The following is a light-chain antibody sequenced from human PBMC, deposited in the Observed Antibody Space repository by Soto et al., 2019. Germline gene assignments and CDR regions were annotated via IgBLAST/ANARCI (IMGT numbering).Light chain of an antibody. J-gene: IGLJ3*02. CDR1: SSYVGAYNL. CDR3: CSYAGSRTFV. CDR2: EGS. V-gene: IGLV2-23*01. Sequence: QSALTQPPSVSGSPEQSITISCTGTSSYVGAYNLVSWYQQHPGKAPRLIIYEGSKRPSGISHRFSGSKSDNTASLTISGLRAEDEAHYHCCSYAGSRTFVFGGGTKLTVL.